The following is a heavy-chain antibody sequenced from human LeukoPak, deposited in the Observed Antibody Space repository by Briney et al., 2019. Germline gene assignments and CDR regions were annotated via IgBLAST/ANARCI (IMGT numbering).Heavy chain of an antibody. V-gene: IGHV3-23*01. CDR1: GLTFSSYA. D-gene: IGHD3-22*01. Sequence: PGGSLRLSCAASGLTFSSYAMNWVRQAPGKGLEWVSVISGNGGSTYYADSVRGRFTISRDNSKSTLYLQMSSLRAEDTALYYCTGSYYYEYFQHRGQGTLVTVSS. J-gene: IGHJ1*01. CDR3: TGSYYYEYFQH. CDR2: ISGNGGST.